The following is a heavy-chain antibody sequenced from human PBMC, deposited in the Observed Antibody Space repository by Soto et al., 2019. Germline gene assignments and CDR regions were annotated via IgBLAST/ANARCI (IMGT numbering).Heavy chain of an antibody. CDR1: GFTFSTYW. CDR3: VCGGNFFIY. J-gene: IGHJ4*02. Sequence: EVQLVESGGGLVQPGGSLRLSCAASGFTFSTYWMPWVRQPPGKGLEWVANMDHDGSETYYVDSVRGRFTVSRDNAKNSLYLQMNSLRVEDTAVYYCVCGGNFFIYWGQGTLVTVSP. V-gene: IGHV3-7*01. D-gene: IGHD3-16*01. CDR2: MDHDGSET.